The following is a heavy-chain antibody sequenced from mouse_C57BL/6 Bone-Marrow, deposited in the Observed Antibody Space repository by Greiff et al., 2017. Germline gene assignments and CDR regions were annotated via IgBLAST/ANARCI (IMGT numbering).Heavy chain of an antibody. J-gene: IGHJ1*03. CDR1: GYTFTDYY. V-gene: IGHV1-76*01. D-gene: IGHD1-1*01. Sequence: QVQLKESGAELVRPGASVKLSCKASGYTFTDYYINWVKPRPGQGLEWIARIYPGSGNPYYNEKFKGKATLTAEKASSTAYMQLSSLTSEDSAVYFCARWGLSSDWYFDVWGTGTTVTVSS. CDR3: ARWGLSSDWYFDV. CDR2: IYPGSGNP.